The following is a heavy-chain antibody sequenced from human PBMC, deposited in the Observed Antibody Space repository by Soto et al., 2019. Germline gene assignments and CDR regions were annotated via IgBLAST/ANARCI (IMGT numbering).Heavy chain of an antibody. J-gene: IGHJ4*02. D-gene: IGHD3-22*01. CDR1: GFTLSSYA. V-gene: IGHV3-23*01. CDR3: AKQSSGYPSACYFDY. CDR2: ISGSGGST. Sequence: GGSLRLSCAASGFTLSSYAMSWVRQAPGKGLEWVSAISGSGGSTYYADSVKGRFTISRDNSKNTLYLQMNSLRAEDTAVYYCAKQSSGYPSACYFDYWGQGTLVTVSS.